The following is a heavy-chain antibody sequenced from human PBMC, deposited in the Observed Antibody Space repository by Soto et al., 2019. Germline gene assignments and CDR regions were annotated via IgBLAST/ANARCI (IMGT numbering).Heavy chain of an antibody. CDR2: TYYRSKWDY. V-gene: IGHV6-1*01. CDR3: ARGEQYSGRIFDY. CDR1: GDSVSSNSAG. Sequence: SQTLSLTCAITGDSVSSNSAGWSWVRQSPSRGLEWLGRTYYRSKWDYEYAVSVRGRITINPDTSKNQYSLQLNSVTPEDTAVYFCARGEQYSGRIFDYRGQGTLVTVSS. J-gene: IGHJ4*01. D-gene: IGHD1-26*01.